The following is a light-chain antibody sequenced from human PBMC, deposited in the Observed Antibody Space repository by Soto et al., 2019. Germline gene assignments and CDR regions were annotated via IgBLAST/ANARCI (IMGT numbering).Light chain of an antibody. V-gene: IGLV2-14*01. CDR2: EVT. Sequence: QSALTQPASVSGSPGQSITISCTGTSSDVGGYNYVSWYQQHPDKAPKLMIYEVTNRPSGVSTRFSGSKSGNTASLTISGLQAEDEPDYYCSSKTSSITYVFGTGTKLTVL. CDR3: SSKTSSITYV. J-gene: IGLJ1*01. CDR1: SSDVGGYNY.